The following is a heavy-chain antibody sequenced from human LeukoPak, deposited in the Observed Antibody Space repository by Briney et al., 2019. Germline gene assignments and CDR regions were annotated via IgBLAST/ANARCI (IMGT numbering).Heavy chain of an antibody. J-gene: IGHJ6*03. CDR2: IKSKTDGGTT. Sequence: GGSLRLSCAASGFTFSNAWMSWVRQAPGEGLEWVGRIKSKTDGGTTDYAAPVKGRFTISRDDSKNTLYLQMNSLKTEDTAVYYCTTDLAVTTYHYYYMDVWGKGTTVTVSS. D-gene: IGHD4-17*01. V-gene: IGHV3-15*01. CDR3: TTDLAVTTYHYYYMDV. CDR1: GFTFSNAW.